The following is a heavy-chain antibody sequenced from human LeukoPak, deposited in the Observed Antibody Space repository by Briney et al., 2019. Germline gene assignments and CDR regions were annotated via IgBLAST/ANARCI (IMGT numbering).Heavy chain of an antibody. CDR1: GFTFSSYA. D-gene: IGHD3-22*01. J-gene: IGHJ4*02. CDR3: ARALLVVVIPFDY. V-gene: IGHV3-30*04. Sequence: PGGSLRLSCAASGFTFSSYAMHWVRQAPGKGLEWVAVISYDGSNKNYADSVKGRFTISRDNSKNTLYLQMNSLRAEVTAVYYCARALLVVVIPFDYWGQGTLVTVSS. CDR2: ISYDGSNK.